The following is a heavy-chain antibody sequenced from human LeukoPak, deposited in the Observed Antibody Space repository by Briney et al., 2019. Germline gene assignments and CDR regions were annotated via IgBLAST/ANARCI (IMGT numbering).Heavy chain of an antibody. CDR3: ARAYDSSGCSPRHWFDP. CDR2: IYPGDSDT. V-gene: IGHV5-51*01. D-gene: IGHD3-22*01. CDR1: GYSFTSYW. Sequence: GESLKISCKGSGYSFTSYWIGWVRQMPGKGLEWMGIIYPGDSDTRYSPSFQGQVTISADKSISTAYLQWSSLKASDTAMYYCARAYDSSGCSPRHWFDPWGQGTLVTVSS. J-gene: IGHJ5*02.